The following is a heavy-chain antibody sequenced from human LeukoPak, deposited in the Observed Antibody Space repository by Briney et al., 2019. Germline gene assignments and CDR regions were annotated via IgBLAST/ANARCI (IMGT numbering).Heavy chain of an antibody. CDR1: GFTFSGYE. CDR2: IGSSGRVM. D-gene: IGHD7-27*01. Sequence: PGGSLRLSCAASGFTFSGYEMNWVRQAPGKGLEWVSYIGSSGRVMYYADSVQGRFTISRDNAKNSLYLQMNSLRVEDTAVYYCAREGTGDDAFDIWGQGTMVTVSS. J-gene: IGHJ3*02. V-gene: IGHV3-48*03. CDR3: AREGTGDDAFDI.